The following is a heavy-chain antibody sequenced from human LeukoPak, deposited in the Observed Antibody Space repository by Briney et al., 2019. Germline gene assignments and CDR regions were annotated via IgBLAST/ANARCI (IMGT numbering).Heavy chain of an antibody. Sequence: ASVKVSCKASGGTFSSYAISWVRQAPGQGLEWMGGIIPIFGTANYAQKFQGRVTITTDESTSTAYMELSSLRSEDTAVYYCAKDRRGCSSTSCYYRFDYWGQGTLVTVSS. CDR3: AKDRRGCSSTSCYYRFDY. D-gene: IGHD2-2*01. CDR1: GGTFSSYA. CDR2: IIPIFGTA. J-gene: IGHJ4*02. V-gene: IGHV1-69*05.